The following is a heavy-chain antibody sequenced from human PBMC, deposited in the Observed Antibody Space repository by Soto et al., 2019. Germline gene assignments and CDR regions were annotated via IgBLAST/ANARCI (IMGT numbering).Heavy chain of an antibody. D-gene: IGHD1-26*01. V-gene: IGHV4-38-2*01. CDR1: GFSLNSGYY. Sequence: SETLSLTCAVSGFSLNSGYYWGWIRQPPGKGLECIGTIYHSENTYYNPSLKSRVTISVDTSKNQFSLKLDSVTAADTAVYYCARGKWEPYYFDYWGQGTLVTVSS. J-gene: IGHJ4*02. CDR2: IYHSENT. CDR3: ARGKWEPYYFDY.